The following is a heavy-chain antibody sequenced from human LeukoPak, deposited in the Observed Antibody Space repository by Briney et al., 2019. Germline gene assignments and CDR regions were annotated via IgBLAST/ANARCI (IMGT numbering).Heavy chain of an antibody. J-gene: IGHJ4*02. CDR2: IIPILGIA. V-gene: IGHV1-69*04. CDR3: ARDGAYYYDSSGYYPLNDY. D-gene: IGHD3-22*01. CDR1: GGTFSSYA. Sequence: SVKVSCKASGGTFSSYAISWVRQAPGQGLEWMGRIIPILGIANYAQKFQGRVTITADKSTSTAYMELRSLRSDDTAVYYCARDGAYYYDSSGYYPLNDYWGQGTLVTVSS.